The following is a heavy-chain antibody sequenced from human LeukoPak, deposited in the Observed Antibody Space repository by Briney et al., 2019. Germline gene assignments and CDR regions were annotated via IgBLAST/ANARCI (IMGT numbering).Heavy chain of an antibody. CDR2: IWYDGSNK. D-gene: IGHD4-23*01. V-gene: IGHV3-33*06. Sequence: GGSLRLSCAASGFTFSSYGMHWVRQAPSKGLEWVAVIWYDGSNKYYADSVKGRFTISRDNSKNTLYLQMNSLRAEDTAVYYCAKRGVVTLKAFDYWGQGTLVTVSS. CDR3: AKRGVVTLKAFDY. CDR1: GFTFSSYG. J-gene: IGHJ4*02.